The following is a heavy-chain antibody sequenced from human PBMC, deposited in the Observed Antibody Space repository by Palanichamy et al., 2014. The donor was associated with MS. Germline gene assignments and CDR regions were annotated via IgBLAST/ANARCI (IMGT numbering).Heavy chain of an antibody. Sequence: GFTFSSYAMHWVRQAPGKGLEWVAVISYDGSNKYYADSVKGRFTISRDNSKNALYLQMNSLRAEDTAVYYCARGSYDFWRTWDQGTLVTVSS. CDR2: ISYDGSNK. CDR1: GFTFSSYA. J-gene: IGHJ4*02. CDR3: ARGSYDFWRT. V-gene: IGHV3-30*04. D-gene: IGHD3-3*01.